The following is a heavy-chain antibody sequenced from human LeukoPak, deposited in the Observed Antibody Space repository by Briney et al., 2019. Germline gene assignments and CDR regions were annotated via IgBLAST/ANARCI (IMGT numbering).Heavy chain of an antibody. D-gene: IGHD3-9*01. CDR3: ASSTYYDILTPPPYAFDI. V-gene: IGHV4-30-2*01. CDR1: GGSISSGGYY. J-gene: IGHJ3*02. CDR2: IYHSGST. Sequence: ASETLSLTCTVSGGSISSGGYYWSWIRQPPGKGLEWIGYIYHSGSTYYNPSLKSRVTISVDRSKNQFSLKLSSVTAADTAVYYCASSTYYDILTPPPYAFDIWGQGTMVTVSS.